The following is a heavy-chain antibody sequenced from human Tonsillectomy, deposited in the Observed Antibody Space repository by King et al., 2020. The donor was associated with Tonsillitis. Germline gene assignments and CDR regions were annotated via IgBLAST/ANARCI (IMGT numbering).Heavy chain of an antibody. J-gene: IGHJ4*02. V-gene: IGHV3-23*04. D-gene: IGHD4-17*01. Sequence: VQLVESGGGLVQPGGSLRLSCAASGFTFSSYAMSWVRQAPGKGLEWVSAISGSGGSTYYPDSVKGRFIISRDNSKNPLYLQMNSLRAEDTAVYYCAKDQGGFYGDYHFEYWGQGTLVSVSS. CDR1: GFTFSSYA. CDR2: ISGSGGST. CDR3: AKDQGGFYGDYHFEY.